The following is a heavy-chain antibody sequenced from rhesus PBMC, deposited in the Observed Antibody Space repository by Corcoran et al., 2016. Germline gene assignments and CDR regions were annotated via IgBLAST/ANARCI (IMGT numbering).Heavy chain of an antibody. CDR2: ISIGGGT. D-gene: IGHD4-23*01. CDR1: EFTFSSYD. Sequence: VEQLVESGGALVQPGASLRLSCAASEFTFSSYDMHWVRQAPGKGLEWVSAISIGGGTYYPDSVKGRFTISRDNAKNSLYLQMNSLRAEDTAVYYCARVNTLPYNRFDVWGPGVLVTVSS. V-gene: IGHV3-132*02. CDR3: ARVNTLPYNRFDV. J-gene: IGHJ5-1*01.